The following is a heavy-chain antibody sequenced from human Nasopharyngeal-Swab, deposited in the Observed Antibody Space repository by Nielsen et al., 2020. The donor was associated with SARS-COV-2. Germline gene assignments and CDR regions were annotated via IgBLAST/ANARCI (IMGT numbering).Heavy chain of an antibody. CDR2: ITPDGRST. CDR3: VRVSIRSYYDFWSTFDD. V-gene: IGHV3-74*01. CDR1: GFTFSNHW. J-gene: IGHJ4*02. Sequence: GESLKISCAVSGFTFSNHWMHWVRQAPGKGLVWVSHITPDGRSTKYADSVKGRFTISRDNAKNTLYLLMNSLRAEDTAVYYFVRVSIRSYYDFWSTFDDWGQGTLVTVSS. D-gene: IGHD3-3*01.